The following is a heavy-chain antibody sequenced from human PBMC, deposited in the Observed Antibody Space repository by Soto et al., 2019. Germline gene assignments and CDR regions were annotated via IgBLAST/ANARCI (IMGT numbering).Heavy chain of an antibody. CDR2: FDPEDGET. D-gene: IGHD3-3*01. V-gene: IGHV1-24*01. J-gene: IGHJ6*02. CDR1: GYTLTELS. Sequence: QVQLVQSGAEVKKPGASVKVSCKVSGYTLTELSMHWVRQAPGKGLEWMGGFDPEDGETIYAQKFQGRVTMTEDTSTDTAYMELSSLRSEDTAVYYCATPSGVTIFGVVPPPPDVYYYYGMDVWCQGTTVTVSS. CDR3: ATPSGVTIFGVVPPPPDVYYYYGMDV.